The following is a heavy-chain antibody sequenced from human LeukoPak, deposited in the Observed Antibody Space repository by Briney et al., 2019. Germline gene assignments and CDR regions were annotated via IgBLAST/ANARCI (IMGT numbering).Heavy chain of an antibody. V-gene: IGHV3-7*04. J-gene: IGHJ4*02. Sequence: GSLILSCVASGFPFSSYWKTWVRQAPGKGLEWVANIKQDGSKKSYVDSVKGRFTISRDNAKNSLYLQMNSLRAEDTAIYYCTRVGYIDEGIDYWGQGTLVTVSS. CDR3: TRVGYIDEGIDY. D-gene: IGHD5-24*01. CDR1: GFPFSSYW. CDR2: IKQDGSKK.